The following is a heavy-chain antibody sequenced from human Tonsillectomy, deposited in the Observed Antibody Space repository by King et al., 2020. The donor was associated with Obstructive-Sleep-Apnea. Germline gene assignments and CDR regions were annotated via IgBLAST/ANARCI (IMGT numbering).Heavy chain of an antibody. CDR3: TRDLGYYDTSGYLGFY. D-gene: IGHD3-22*01. Sequence: VQLVESGGGLVQPGRSLRLSCTASGFTFGDYAMSWFRQAPGKGLEWVGFIRRKVYGGTTEYAESVKGRFTISRDVSKSIAYLQMTSLKTEDTAVYYCTRDLGYYDTSGYLGFYWGQGTLVTVSS. V-gene: IGHV3-49*03. CDR1: GFTFGDYA. CDR2: IRRKVYGGTT. J-gene: IGHJ4*02.